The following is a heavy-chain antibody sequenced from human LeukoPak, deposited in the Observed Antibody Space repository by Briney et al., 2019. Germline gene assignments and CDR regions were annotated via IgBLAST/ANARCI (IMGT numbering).Heavy chain of an antibody. J-gene: IGHJ4*02. V-gene: IGHV1-2*06. CDR1: GYTFTGYY. CDR2: INPNSGGT. Sequence: ASVKVSCKASGYTFTGYYMHWVRQAPGQGLDWMGRINPNSGGTNFAQKFQGRVTMTRDTSISTAYMGLSSMKSDDTAVYYCARVGYYGSGSYPPEYWGQGTLVTVSS. D-gene: IGHD3-10*01. CDR3: ARVGYYGSGSYPPEY.